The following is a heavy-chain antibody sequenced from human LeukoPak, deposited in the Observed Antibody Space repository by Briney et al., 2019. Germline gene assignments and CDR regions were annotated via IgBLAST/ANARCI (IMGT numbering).Heavy chain of an antibody. CDR1: GGSISSYY. Sequence: PLETLSLTCTVSGGSISSYYWSWIRQPPGKGLEWIGYILYTGSTDYNPSLKSRVTISVDTSKNQFSLKLSSVTAADTAVYYCAREGYSGTFDYWGQGTLVTVSS. CDR3: AREGYSGTFDY. V-gene: IGHV4-59*01. D-gene: IGHD1-26*01. CDR2: ILYTGST. J-gene: IGHJ4*02.